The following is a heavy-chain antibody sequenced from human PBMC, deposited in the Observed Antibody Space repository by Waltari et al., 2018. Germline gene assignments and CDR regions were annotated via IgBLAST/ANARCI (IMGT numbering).Heavy chain of an antibody. J-gene: IGHJ3*02. Sequence: EVQLVQSGAEVTEPGASLKISCRGSGHRFTSHWIGWVGQMPGKGLEWLGFIYPGDSDTRYSPSFQGQVTSSADKSISTAYLQWSSLKASDTAMYYCARLATTVVTPSAFDIWGQGTMVTVSS. CDR1: GHRFTSHW. V-gene: IGHV5-51*01. CDR3: ARLATTVVTPSAFDI. D-gene: IGHD2-21*02. CDR2: IYPGDSDT.